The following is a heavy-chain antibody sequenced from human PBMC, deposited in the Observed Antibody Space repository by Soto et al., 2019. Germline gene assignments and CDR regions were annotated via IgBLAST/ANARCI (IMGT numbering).Heavy chain of an antibody. CDR2: IYWDDSK. CDR1: GFSLTTDRVG. CDR3: AHAYGGRFPY. D-gene: IGHD1-26*01. Sequence: QITLKESGPPLVKPTQTLTLTCTFSGFSLTTDRVGVGWIRQPPGEALEWLAVIYWDDSKTYTPSMESTLTITKDTSKNQVVLTMTNMDSLDTATYYWAHAYGGRFPYWGQGTLVAGSS. J-gene: IGHJ4*02. V-gene: IGHV2-5*02.